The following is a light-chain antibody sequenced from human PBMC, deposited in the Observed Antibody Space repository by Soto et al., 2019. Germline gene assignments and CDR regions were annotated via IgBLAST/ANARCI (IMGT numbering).Light chain of an antibody. CDR3: IQFSHFPRT. CDR1: QSLVYSDGNTY. Sequence: VLIQSPLSSPVTLGQPASISCRSSQSLVYSDGNTYLSWLQQRPGQPPRLLIYQVSNRFSGVTVRFSGSGAGADFTLKISRVEAEDVGVYSCIQFSHFPRTFGQGTKVEIK. V-gene: IGKV2-24*01. CDR2: QVS. J-gene: IGKJ1*01.